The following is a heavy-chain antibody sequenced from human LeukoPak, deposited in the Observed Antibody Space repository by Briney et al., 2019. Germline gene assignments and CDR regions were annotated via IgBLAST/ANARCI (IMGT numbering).Heavy chain of an antibody. CDR3: AREAGTAMAPFDY. J-gene: IGHJ4*02. CDR2: INPSGGST. D-gene: IGHD5-18*01. CDR1: GYTFTSYY. Sequence: ASVKVSCKAFGYTFTSYYIHWVRQAPGQGLEWMGIINPSGGSTSYAQKFQGRVTMTRDTSTSTVYMELSSLRSEDTAVYYCAREAGTAMAPFDYWGQGTLVTVSS. V-gene: IGHV1-46*01.